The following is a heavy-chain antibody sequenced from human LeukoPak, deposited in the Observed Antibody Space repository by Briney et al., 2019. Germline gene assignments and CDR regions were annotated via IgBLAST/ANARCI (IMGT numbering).Heavy chain of an antibody. CDR3: AREWSAFDH. J-gene: IGHJ4*02. V-gene: IGHV4-59*01. CDR2: IHFTGST. Sequence: SETLSLTCTVSGGSISTYYWSWIRQPPGKGLEWIGFIHFTGSTDYNPSLKSRATVSVDMSKNQFSLILNSLTAADPAVYYCAREWSAFDHWGQGILVTVSS. CDR1: GGSISTYY. D-gene: IGHD2-15*01.